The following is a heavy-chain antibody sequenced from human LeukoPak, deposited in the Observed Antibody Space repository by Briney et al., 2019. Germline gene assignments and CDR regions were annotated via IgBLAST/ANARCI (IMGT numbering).Heavy chain of an antibody. CDR2: ISSSSSTI. D-gene: IGHD3-3*01. Sequence: GGSLRLSCAASGFTFSSYSMNWVRQAPGKGLEWVSYISSSSSTIYYADSVKGRFTISRDNAKNSLYLQMNSLRAEDTAVYYCASAHGIFPDYWGQGTLVTVSS. V-gene: IGHV3-48*04. CDR1: GFTFSSYS. J-gene: IGHJ4*02. CDR3: ASAHGIFPDY.